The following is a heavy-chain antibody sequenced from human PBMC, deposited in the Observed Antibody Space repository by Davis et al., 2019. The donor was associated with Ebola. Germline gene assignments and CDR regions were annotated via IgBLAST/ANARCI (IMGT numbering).Heavy chain of an antibody. V-gene: IGHV4-59*01. Sequence: SETLSLTCTVSGDSMTSYYWSWVRQAPGKGLEWIGYIYYSGSTNYNPSFKSRVTLSVDTSKNLFSLKVSSVTAADTAVYYCAREGNTYGYNYMDVWGKGTAVTVSS. J-gene: IGHJ6*03. CDR3: AREGNTYGYNYMDV. CDR2: IYYSGST. D-gene: IGHD5-18*01. CDR1: GDSMTSYY.